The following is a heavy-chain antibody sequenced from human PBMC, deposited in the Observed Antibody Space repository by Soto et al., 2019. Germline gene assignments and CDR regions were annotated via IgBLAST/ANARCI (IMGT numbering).Heavy chain of an antibody. J-gene: IGHJ4*02. CDR2: ISANSGNT. CDR3: ATAGNYDSSGRDF. V-gene: IGHV1-18*04. Sequence: ASGKVSCKAFGFIFNNYAISWVRQAPGQGLEWMGWISANSGNTNYAQKLQGRVTMTTDTSTSTAYMELRSLRSDDTAVYYCATAGNYDSSGRDFWGQGTLVTVS. D-gene: IGHD3-22*01. CDR1: GFIFNNYA.